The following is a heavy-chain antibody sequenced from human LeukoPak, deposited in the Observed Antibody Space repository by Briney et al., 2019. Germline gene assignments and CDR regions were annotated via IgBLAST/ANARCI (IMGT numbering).Heavy chain of an antibody. CDR3: VRDSIAAAADY. V-gene: IGHV3-21*01. D-gene: IGHD6-13*01. CDR1: RFTLSRYR. CDR2: ISSSSSYI. Sequence: GGALRLSCAASRFTLSRYRMTWVRQAPGKGLEWVSSISSSSSYIYYAESVKGRFTISRDKAKNSLYLQMNSLRAEDTAVYYCVRDSIAAAADYWGQGTLVTVSS. J-gene: IGHJ4*02.